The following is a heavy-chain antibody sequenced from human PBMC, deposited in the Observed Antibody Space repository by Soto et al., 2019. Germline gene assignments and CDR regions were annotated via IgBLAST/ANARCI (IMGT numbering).Heavy chain of an antibody. J-gene: IGHJ6*02. V-gene: IGHV2-5*02. D-gene: IGHD2-21*02. Sequence: QITLKESGPTLVKPTQTLTLTCTFSGFSLNTGGLGVGWIRQPPGKALEWLALIYWDDDKRYSPSLKSRLTNTKDTSQNQVVLTMTNMDPVDTATYYCAHSRCGGDCLQSYSSHYYYGMDVWGQGTTVTVSS. CDR3: AHSRCGGDCLQSYSSHYYYGMDV. CDR2: IYWDDDK. CDR1: GFSLNTGGLG.